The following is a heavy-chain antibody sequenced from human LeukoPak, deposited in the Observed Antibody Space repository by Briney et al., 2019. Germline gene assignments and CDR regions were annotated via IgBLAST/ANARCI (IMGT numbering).Heavy chain of an antibody. CDR1: GGSISSSSYY. CDR2: IYYSGST. V-gene: IGHV4-39*07. D-gene: IGHD3-16*01. Sequence: PSETLSLTCTVSGGSISSSSYYWGWIRQPPGKGLEWIGSIYYSGSTYYNPSLKSRVTISVDTSKNQFSLKLSSVTAADTAVYYCARHPGDYDYVPLRRYFDYWGQGTLVTVSS. CDR3: ARHPGDYDYVPLRRYFDY. J-gene: IGHJ4*02.